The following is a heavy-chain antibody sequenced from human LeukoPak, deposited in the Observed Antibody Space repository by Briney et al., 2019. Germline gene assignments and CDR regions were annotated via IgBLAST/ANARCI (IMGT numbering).Heavy chain of an antibody. Sequence: SETLSLTCTVSGGSISSGGYYWSWIRQHPGKGLEWIGYIYYSGSTNYNPSLKSRVTISVDTSKNQFSLKLSSVTAADTAVYYCARESGSDFWSGYYYNWFDPWGQGTLVTVSS. CDR2: IYYSGST. J-gene: IGHJ5*02. CDR1: GGSISSGGYY. D-gene: IGHD3-3*01. CDR3: ARESGSDFWSGYYYNWFDP. V-gene: IGHV4-61*08.